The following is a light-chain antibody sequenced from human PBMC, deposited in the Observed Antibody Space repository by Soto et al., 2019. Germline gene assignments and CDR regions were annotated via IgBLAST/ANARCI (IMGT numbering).Light chain of an antibody. Sequence: EIVRTQSPATLSVSEGERATLSCRASQSVSSNLAWYQQKPGQAPRLLIYGASTRATGIPARFSGSGSGTEFTLTISRLQSGDFAVYYCQQYNKWPFTFGPGTTVDIK. V-gene: IGKV3-15*01. CDR1: QSVSSN. CDR2: GAS. CDR3: QQYNKWPFT. J-gene: IGKJ3*01.